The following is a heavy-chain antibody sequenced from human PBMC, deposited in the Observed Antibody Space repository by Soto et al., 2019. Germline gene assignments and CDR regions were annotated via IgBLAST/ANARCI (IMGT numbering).Heavy chain of an antibody. D-gene: IGHD6-19*01. CDR3: ARPSPKYSSGWYYYGMDV. J-gene: IGHJ6*02. Sequence: SQTLSLPCAISGDSVSSNSAAWNWIRQSPSRGLEWLGRTYYRSKWYNDYAVSVKSRITINPDTSKNQFSLQLNSVTPEDTAMYYCARPSPKYSSGWYYYGMDVWGQGTTVTVSS. CDR1: GDSVSSNSAA. CDR2: TYYRSKWYN. V-gene: IGHV6-1*01.